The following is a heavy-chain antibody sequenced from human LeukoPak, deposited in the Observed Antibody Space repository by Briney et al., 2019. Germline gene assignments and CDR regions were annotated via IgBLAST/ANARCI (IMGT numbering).Heavy chain of an antibody. Sequence: GESLKISCKGSGYSFTSYWIGWVRQMPGKGLEWMGIIYPADSDTRYSPSFQGQVTMSTDKSISTAYLQWSSLKASDTAMYYCATSFQYCTNGVCSPTPHYYYGMDVWGQGTTVTVSS. V-gene: IGHV5-51*01. CDR3: ATSFQYCTNGVCSPTPHYYYGMDV. J-gene: IGHJ6*02. CDR1: GYSFTSYW. CDR2: IYPADSDT. D-gene: IGHD2-8*01.